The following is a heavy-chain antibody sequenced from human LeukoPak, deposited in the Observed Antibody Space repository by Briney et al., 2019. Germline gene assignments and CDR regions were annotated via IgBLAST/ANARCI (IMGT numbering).Heavy chain of an antibody. J-gene: IGHJ4*02. CDR2: ISSSSSTI. V-gene: IGHV3-48*04. CDR3: ARDRSSGYYYASDY. CDR1: GFTFSSYS. D-gene: IGHD3-22*01. Sequence: GGSLRLSCAASGFTFSSYSMNWVRQAPEKGLEWVSYISSSSSTIYYADSVKGRFTISRDNAQNSLYLQMNSLRAEDTAVYYCARDRSSGYYYASDYWGQGTLVTVSS.